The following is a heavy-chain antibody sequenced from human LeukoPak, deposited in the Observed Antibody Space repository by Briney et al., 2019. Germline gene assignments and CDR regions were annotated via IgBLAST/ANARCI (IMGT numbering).Heavy chain of an antibody. D-gene: IGHD5-24*01. CDR1: GGSISSYY. CDR2: INHSGST. J-gene: IGHJ4*02. Sequence: SETLSLTCTVSGGSISSYYWTWIRQPPGRGLEWIGEINHSGSTNYNPSLKSRVTISVDTSKSQFSLKLNSVTAADTAMYYCARGRDPYWGQGTLVTVSS. V-gene: IGHV4-34*01. CDR3: ARGRDPY.